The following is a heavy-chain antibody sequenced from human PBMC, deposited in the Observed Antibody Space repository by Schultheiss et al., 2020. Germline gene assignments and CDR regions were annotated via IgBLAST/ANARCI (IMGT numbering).Heavy chain of an antibody. J-gene: IGHJ6*02. CDR1: GFTFSSYS. V-gene: IGHV3-48*02. Sequence: GGSLRLSCAASGFTFSSYSINWVRQAPGKGLEWVSYISSSSSTIYYADSVKGRFTISRDNAKNSLYLQMNSLRDEDTAVYSCARATRTIPYAMDVWGQGTTVTVSS. CDR3: ARATRTIPYAMDV. D-gene: IGHD3-9*01. CDR2: ISSSSSTI.